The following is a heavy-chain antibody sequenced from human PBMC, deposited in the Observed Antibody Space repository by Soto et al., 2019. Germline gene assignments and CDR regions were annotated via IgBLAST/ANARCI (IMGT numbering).Heavy chain of an antibody. D-gene: IGHD3-22*01. J-gene: IGHJ4*02. CDR2: IIPIFGTA. Sequence: SVKVSCKASGGTFSSYAISWVRQAPGQGLEWMGGIIPIFGTANYAQKFQGRVTITADESTSTAYMELSSLRSEDTAVYYCARNRNYYDSSGYYPPHYYFDYWGQGTLVTVSS. V-gene: IGHV1-69*13. CDR3: ARNRNYYDSSGYYPPHYYFDY. CDR1: GGTFSSYA.